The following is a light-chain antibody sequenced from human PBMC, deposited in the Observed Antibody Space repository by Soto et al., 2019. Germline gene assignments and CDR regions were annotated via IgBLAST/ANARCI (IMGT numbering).Light chain of an antibody. CDR3: QQYNKWPWT. CDR2: GAS. V-gene: IGKV3-15*01. Sequence: EIVRTQSPATLSVSPGERATLSCRASQSVSNTLAWYQQKPGQAPRLLISGASTRATGMPARFSGSGSGTEFTLIISSLQSEDFAVYYCQQYNKWPWTFGQGTKVEIK. J-gene: IGKJ1*01. CDR1: QSVSNT.